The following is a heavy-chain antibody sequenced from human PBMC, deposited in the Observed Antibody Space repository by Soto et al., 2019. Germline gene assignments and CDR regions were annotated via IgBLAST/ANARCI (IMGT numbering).Heavy chain of an antibody. D-gene: IGHD2-2*01. CDR3: SIGSWSAETFDV. CDR1: GGTFNTYT. Sequence: QVHLIQSGAEVKKPGSSVKDSCKAAGGTFNTYTLFWVRQAPGHGLEWMGRIIPMLPVTNSAQKFQGRLTLTAHKSTGTAFMELTSLTSDDTAVYYCSIGSWSAETFDVWGQGTMVTVSS. CDR2: IIPMLPVT. J-gene: IGHJ3*01. V-gene: IGHV1-69*02.